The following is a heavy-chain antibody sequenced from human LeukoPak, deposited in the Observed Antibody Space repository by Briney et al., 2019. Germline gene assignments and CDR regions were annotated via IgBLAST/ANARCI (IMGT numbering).Heavy chain of an antibody. V-gene: IGHV4-34*01. CDR1: GGSFSGYY. Sequence: PSETLSLTCAVYGGSFSGYYWSWIRQPPGKGLEWIGEINHSGSTNYNPSLKSRVTISVDTSKNQFSLKLSSVTAADTAVYYCARRRLTWIQLCGWFDPWGQGTLVTVSS. D-gene: IGHD5-18*01. CDR2: INHSGST. J-gene: IGHJ5*02. CDR3: ARRRLTWIQLCGWFDP.